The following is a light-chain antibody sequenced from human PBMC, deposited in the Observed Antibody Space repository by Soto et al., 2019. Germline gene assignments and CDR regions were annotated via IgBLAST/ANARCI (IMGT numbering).Light chain of an antibody. CDR1: QSVSSAY. CDR3: QKYGTSWT. V-gene: IGKV3-20*01. Sequence: IVLTQSPGTLSLSPGERAILSCRASQSVSSAYLAWYQQKAGQGPRLLLYAASKRATGIPDRFSGSGSGTDFTLTISRLEPEDFAVYYCQKYGTSWTFGQGTKVEAK. J-gene: IGKJ1*01. CDR2: AAS.